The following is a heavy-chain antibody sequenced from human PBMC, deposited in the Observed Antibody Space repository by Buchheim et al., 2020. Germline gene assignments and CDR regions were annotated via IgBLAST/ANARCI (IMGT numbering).Heavy chain of an antibody. CDR2: IDRSGGSP. V-gene: IGHV3-48*02. CDR3: ARDLMGYLFDY. J-gene: IGHJ4*02. Sequence: EVQLVESGGGLAQPGMSLRLSCEGSGFTFRNNAMHWVRQAPGKGLEWIAHIDRSGGSPFYAASVKGRFTISRDNAKNSLYLQMYSLRDEDTAVYYCARDLMGYLFDYCGQGTL. CDR1: GFTFRNNA. D-gene: IGHD2-8*01.